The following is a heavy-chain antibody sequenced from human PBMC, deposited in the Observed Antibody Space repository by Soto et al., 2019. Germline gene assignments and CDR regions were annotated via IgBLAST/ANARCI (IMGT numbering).Heavy chain of an antibody. D-gene: IGHD4-17*01. CDR2: VYYRGRS. CDR1: GGSVTNSSYY. Sequence: SETLSLTCTVSGGSVTNSSYYWGWIRQSPWKGLGWIGSVYYRGRSYSKSSVKSRVTISVDTSKNRFSLSLNSVTASDTAVYFCVSQRTTVPTQAYFDYWGPGXLVTVYS. CDR3: VSQRTTVPTQAYFDY. V-gene: IGHV4-39*01. J-gene: IGHJ4*02.